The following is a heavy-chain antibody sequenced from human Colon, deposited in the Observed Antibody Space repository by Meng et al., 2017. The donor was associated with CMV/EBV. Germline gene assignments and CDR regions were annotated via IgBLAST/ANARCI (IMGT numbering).Heavy chain of an antibody. CDR2: VRGGGGDP. D-gene: IGHD3-16*01. CDR1: GFIVRSHW. CDR3: AKEGGY. J-gene: IGHJ4*02. Sequence: GGSLRLSCVDSGFIVRSHWMHWVRQAPGKGLVWVSRVRGGGGDPTYADSVKGRFTVSRDIAKKTLYLEMTGLRPEDTALYYCAKEGGYWGQGTLVTVSS. V-gene: IGHV3-74*01.